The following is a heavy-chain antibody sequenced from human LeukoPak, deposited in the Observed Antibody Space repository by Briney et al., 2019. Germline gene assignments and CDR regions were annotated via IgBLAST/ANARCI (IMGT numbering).Heavy chain of an antibody. D-gene: IGHD5-24*01. CDR3: ARERWLQFPYYYYMDV. CDR1: GGSFSGYY. J-gene: IGHJ6*03. CDR2: INHSGST. V-gene: IGHV4-34*01. Sequence: SETLSLTCAVYGGSFSGYYWSWIRQPPGKGLEWIGEINHSGSTNYNPSLKSRVTISVDTSKNQFSLKLSSVTAADTAVYYCARERWLQFPYYYYMDVWGKGTTVTVSS.